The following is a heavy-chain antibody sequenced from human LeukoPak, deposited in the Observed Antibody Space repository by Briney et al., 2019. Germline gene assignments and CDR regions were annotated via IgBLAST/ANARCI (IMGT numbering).Heavy chain of an antibody. J-gene: IGHJ3*02. D-gene: IGHD5-12*01. CDR2: INHSGST. CDR3: ARDHSQRWLPQNDGAFDI. CDR1: GGSFSGYY. V-gene: IGHV4-34*01. Sequence: SETLSLTCAVYGGSFSGYYWSWIRQPPGKGLEWIGEINHSGSTNYNPSLKSRVTISVDTSKNQFSLKLSSVTAADTAVYYCARDHSQRWLPQNDGAFDIWGQGTMVTVSS.